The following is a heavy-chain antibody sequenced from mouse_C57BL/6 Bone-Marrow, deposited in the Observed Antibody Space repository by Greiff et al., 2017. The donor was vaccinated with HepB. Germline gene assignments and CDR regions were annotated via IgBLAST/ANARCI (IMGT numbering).Heavy chain of an antibody. D-gene: IGHD2-5*01. CDR1: GFTFSSYG. CDR2: ISSGGSYT. Sequence: EVMLVESGGDLVKPGGSLKLSCAASGFTFSSYGMSWVRQTPDKRLEWVATISSGGSYTYYPDSVKGRFTISRDNAKNTLYLQMSSLQSEDTAMYYCARPPTIVTTGYFDVWGTGTTVTVSS. J-gene: IGHJ1*03. CDR3: ARPPTIVTTGYFDV. V-gene: IGHV5-6*02.